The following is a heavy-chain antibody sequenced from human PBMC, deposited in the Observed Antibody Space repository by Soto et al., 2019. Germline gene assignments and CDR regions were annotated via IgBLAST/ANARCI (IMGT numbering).Heavy chain of an antibody. Sequence: QVQLVESGGGVVQPGRSLRLSCAASGFTFSSYGMHWVRQAPGKGLEWVAVISYDGSNKYYADSVKGRFTICRDNSKNTLYLQMDSRRAEDTAVYYCASTEHAGGSYAWFDPWGQGTLVTVSS. CDR1: GFTFSSYG. J-gene: IGHJ5*02. D-gene: IGHD1-26*01. V-gene: IGHV3-30*03. CDR2: ISYDGSNK. CDR3: ASTEHAGGSYAWFDP.